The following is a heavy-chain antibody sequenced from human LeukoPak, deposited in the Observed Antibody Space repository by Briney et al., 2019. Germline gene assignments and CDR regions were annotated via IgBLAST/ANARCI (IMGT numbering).Heavy chain of an antibody. V-gene: IGHV3-74*01. CDR2: INSDGSST. CDR1: GFTFSSYA. Sequence: GGSLRLSCAASGFTFSSYAMSWVRQAPGKGLVWVSRINSDGSSTSYADSVKGRFTISRDNAKNTLYLQMNSLRAEDTAVYYCARPLEYSGYDSGYWGQGTLVTVSS. J-gene: IGHJ4*02. CDR3: ARPLEYSGYDSGY. D-gene: IGHD5-12*01.